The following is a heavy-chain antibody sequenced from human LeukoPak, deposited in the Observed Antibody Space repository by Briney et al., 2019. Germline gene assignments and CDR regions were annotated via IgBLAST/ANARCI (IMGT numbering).Heavy chain of an antibody. J-gene: IGHJ4*02. CDR1: GFTFSSYG. V-gene: IGHV3-30*18. Sequence: GRSLRLSCAASGFTFSSYGMHWVRQAPGKGLEWVAVISYDGSNKYYADSVKGRFTISRDNSKNTLYLQMNSLRAEDTAVHYCAKRDSVLWFGESLPVPFDYWGQGTLVTVSS. D-gene: IGHD3-10*01. CDR2: ISYDGSNK. CDR3: AKRDSVLWFGESLPVPFDY.